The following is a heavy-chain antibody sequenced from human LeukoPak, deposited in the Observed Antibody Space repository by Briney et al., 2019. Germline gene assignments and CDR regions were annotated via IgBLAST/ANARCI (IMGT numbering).Heavy chain of an antibody. CDR2: IYYSGST. CDR1: GGSISTYF. D-gene: IGHD1-26*01. Sequence: NPSETLSLTCTVSGGSISTYFWSWLRQPPGKGLEWIGYIYYSGSTNYNPSLKSRVTISVDTSKNQFSLKLSSVTAADTAVYYCARSNSATYGAWFDPWGQGTLVTVSS. V-gene: IGHV4-59*01. J-gene: IGHJ5*02. CDR3: ARSNSATYGAWFDP.